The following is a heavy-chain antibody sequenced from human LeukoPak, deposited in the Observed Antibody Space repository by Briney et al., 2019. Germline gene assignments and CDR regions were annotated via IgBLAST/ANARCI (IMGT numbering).Heavy chain of an antibody. J-gene: IGHJ4*02. CDR1: GFTFGDYA. V-gene: IGHV3-49*04. CDR3: TRDQTPYY. CDR2: IASETYGGTA. Sequence: PGRSLRLSCTASGFTFGDYAMTWVRQAPGKGLEWVGFIASETYGGTAEYAASVKGRFTISRGDSKSIAYLQMNSLKTEDTAVYYCTRDQTPYYWGQGTLVTVSS.